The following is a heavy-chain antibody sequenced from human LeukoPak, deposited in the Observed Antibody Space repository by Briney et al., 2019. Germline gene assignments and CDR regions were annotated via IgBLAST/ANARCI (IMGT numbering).Heavy chain of an antibody. CDR3: ARGDGGNRAFDY. Sequence: GGSLRLSCSASGFTFSRYAMHWVRQAPGKGLEYVSAISSNGGSTYYADSVKGRFTISRDNAKNSLYLQMNSLRVEDTALYYCARGDGGNRAFDYWGQGNLVTVSS. J-gene: IGHJ4*02. D-gene: IGHD4-23*01. CDR2: ISSNGGST. CDR1: GFTFSRYA. V-gene: IGHV3-64*04.